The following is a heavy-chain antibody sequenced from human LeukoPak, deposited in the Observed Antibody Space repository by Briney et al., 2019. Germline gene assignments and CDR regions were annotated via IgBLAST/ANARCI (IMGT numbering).Heavy chain of an antibody. CDR2: MYGSCGST. V-gene: IGHV3-23*01. CDR3: AKEILAGMVRGVIVTPPVYYFDY. Sequence: PGGSLRLSCAASGFTFSRYAMSWVRRAPGKGLEGVLAMYGSCGSTFYADSVRARFTISRDNPKNTLYLQKHRLSSEHAAVFQFAKEILAGMVRGVIVTPPVYYFDYWGRGPRTTVS. D-gene: IGHD3-10*01. J-gene: IGHJ4*02. CDR1: GFTFSRYA.